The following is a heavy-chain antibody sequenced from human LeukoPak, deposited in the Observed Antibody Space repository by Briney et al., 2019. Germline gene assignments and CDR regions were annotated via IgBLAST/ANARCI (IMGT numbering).Heavy chain of an antibody. Sequence: AASVKVSCKTSGGTFRNYAISWVRQAPGLGLEWMGRIIPFLNITNYAQRFRGRVTITADKSTRTAYMELSSLRSDDTAVFYCASQDHYYDTSGFRFDYWGQGTLVTVSS. CDR3: ASQDHYYDTSGFRFDY. D-gene: IGHD3-22*01. CDR2: IIPFLNIT. CDR1: GGTFRNYA. V-gene: IGHV1-69*04. J-gene: IGHJ4*02.